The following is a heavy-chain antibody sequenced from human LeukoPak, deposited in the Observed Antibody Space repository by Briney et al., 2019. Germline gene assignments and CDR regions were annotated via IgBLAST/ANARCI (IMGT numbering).Heavy chain of an antibody. CDR1: GFTFSNSA. J-gene: IGHJ4*02. D-gene: IGHD3-10*01. CDR2: ISTNGGST. Sequence: PGGSLRLSWAASGFTFSNSAMHWVRQAPGKGLEYVSGISTNGGSTYYANSLKGRFTISRDNSKSTLYLQMGTLRAEDMAVYYCARGGGSGSYPDYWGQGTLVTVSS. CDR3: ARGGGSGSYPDY. V-gene: IGHV3-64*01.